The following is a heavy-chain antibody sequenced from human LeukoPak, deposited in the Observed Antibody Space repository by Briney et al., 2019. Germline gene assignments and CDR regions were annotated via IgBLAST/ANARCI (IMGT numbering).Heavy chain of an antibody. CDR3: AKVETIFGVVIMGNWFDP. CDR1: GITFDDFG. J-gene: IGHJ5*02. CDR2: ISGSGGST. V-gene: IGHV3-23*01. D-gene: IGHD3-3*01. Sequence: GGSLRHSCAASGITFDDFGKSWVRQVPGKGLEWVSAISGSGGSTYYADSVKGRFTISRDNSKNTLYLQMNSLRAEDTAVYYCAKVETIFGVVIMGNWFDPWGQGTLVTVSS.